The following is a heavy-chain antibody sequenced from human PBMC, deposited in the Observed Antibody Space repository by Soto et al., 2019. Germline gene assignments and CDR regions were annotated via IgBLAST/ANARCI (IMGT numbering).Heavy chain of an antibody. J-gene: IGHJ5*02. CDR1: GGTFSSYT. CDR3: ATGYCSSTSCHP. Sequence: SVKVSCKASGGTFSSYTISWVRQAPGQGLEWMGRIIPILGIANYAQKFQGRVTITADKSTSTAYMGLSSLRSEDTAVYYCATGYCSSTSCHPWGQGTLVTVSS. D-gene: IGHD2-2*01. V-gene: IGHV1-69*02. CDR2: IIPILGIA.